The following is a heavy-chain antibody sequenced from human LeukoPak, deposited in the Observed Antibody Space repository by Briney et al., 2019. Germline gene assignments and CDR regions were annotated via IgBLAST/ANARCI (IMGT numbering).Heavy chain of an antibody. V-gene: IGHV3-30*04. D-gene: IGHD6-13*01. J-gene: IGHJ4*02. CDR1: GFTFSSYA. CDR3: ARDVAAASFLGVLGY. Sequence: SGGSLRLSCAASGFTFSSYAMHWVRQAPGKGLEWVAVISYDGSNKYYADSVKGRFTISRDNSKNTLYLQMNSLRAEDTAVYYCARDVAAASFLGVLGYWGQGTLVTVSS. CDR2: ISYDGSNK.